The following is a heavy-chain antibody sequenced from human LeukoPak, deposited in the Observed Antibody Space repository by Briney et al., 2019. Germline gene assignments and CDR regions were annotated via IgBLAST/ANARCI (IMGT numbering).Heavy chain of an antibody. D-gene: IGHD2-15*01. J-gene: IGHJ4*02. Sequence: GGSLRLSCAASGFTFSDYWMHWVRQAPRKGLVWVSRINKDGSTTHYADSVKGRFTISRDNSRNTLFLQMNSLRPEDTAVYYCAKDAANLLYYFDHWGQGALVTVSS. CDR3: AKDAANLLYYFDH. CDR2: INKDGSTT. V-gene: IGHV3-74*01. CDR1: GFTFSDYW.